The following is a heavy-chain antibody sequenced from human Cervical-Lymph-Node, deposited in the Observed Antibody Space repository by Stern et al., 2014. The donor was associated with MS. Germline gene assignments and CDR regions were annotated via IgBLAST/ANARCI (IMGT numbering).Heavy chain of an antibody. J-gene: IGHJ6*02. CDR3: ALDPADYCTRTSCVYYYCLDV. CDR2: IKQDGSEK. V-gene: IGHV3-7*01. Sequence: EVQLVESGGGLVQPGGSLRLSCTASGFTFSTYWMTWVRQAPGKGMEWVANIKQDGSEKYYVSTVNGRFSISSDNGKISLYLQMNSLRADDTALYYCALDPADYCTRTSCVYYYCLDVWGQGTTVTVSS. D-gene: IGHD2-2*01. CDR1: GFTFSTYW.